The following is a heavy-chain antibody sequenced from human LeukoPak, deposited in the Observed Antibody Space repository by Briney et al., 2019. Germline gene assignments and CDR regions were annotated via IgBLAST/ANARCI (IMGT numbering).Heavy chain of an antibody. Sequence: GGSLRLSCAASGFIFSSYSVNWVRQAPGKGLEWVSSISSSSTYIYYADSVKGRFTISRDNAKNSLYLQMNSLRAEDTAVYYCARGRYDSSGYYPIFDYWGQGTLVTVSS. CDR2: ISSSSTYI. CDR1: GFIFSSYS. CDR3: ARGRYDSSGYYPIFDY. J-gene: IGHJ4*02. D-gene: IGHD3-22*01. V-gene: IGHV3-21*01.